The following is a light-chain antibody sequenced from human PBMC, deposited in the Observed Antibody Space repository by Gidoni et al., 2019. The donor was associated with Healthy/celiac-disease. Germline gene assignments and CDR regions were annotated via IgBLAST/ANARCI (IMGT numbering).Light chain of an antibody. CDR3: QAWDSSTVV. Sequence: SYELTQPPSVPVSPGQTASITCSGDKLGDKYACWYQQKPGQSPVLVIYQDSKRPSGIPERFSGSNSGNTATLTISGTQAMGEADYYCQAWDSSTVVFGGGTKLTVL. V-gene: IGLV3-1*01. CDR2: QDS. CDR1: KLGDKY. J-gene: IGLJ2*01.